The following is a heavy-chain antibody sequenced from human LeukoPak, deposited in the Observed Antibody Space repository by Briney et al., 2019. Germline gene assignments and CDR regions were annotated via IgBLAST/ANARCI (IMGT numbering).Heavy chain of an antibody. CDR2: IFYDGNNQ. Sequence: PGGSLRLSCAASGFIFSNYAMHWVRQAPGKGLEWVAAIFYDGNNQYYSDSVKGRFTISRDNSKNTLYLQMNSLRADDTAMYYCARPSAGGDYRGSDWFFDLWGRGTLVTVSS. CDR3: ARPSAGGDYRGSDWFFDL. J-gene: IGHJ2*01. D-gene: IGHD2-21*02. V-gene: IGHV3-30*04. CDR1: GFIFSNYA.